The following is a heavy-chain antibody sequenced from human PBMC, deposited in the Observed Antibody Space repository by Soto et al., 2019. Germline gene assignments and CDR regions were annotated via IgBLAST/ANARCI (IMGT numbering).Heavy chain of an antibody. V-gene: IGHV4-30-4*01. CDR1: GGSISSGDYY. Sequence: QTLSLTCTVSGGSISSGDYYWSWIRQPPGKGLEWIGYIYYSGSTYYNPSLKSRVTISVDTSKNQFSLKLSSVTAADTAVYYCARDGRLDSSGGNWFDPWGQGTLVTVSS. CDR3: ARDGRLDSSGGNWFDP. J-gene: IGHJ5*02. CDR2: IYYSGST. D-gene: IGHD3-22*01.